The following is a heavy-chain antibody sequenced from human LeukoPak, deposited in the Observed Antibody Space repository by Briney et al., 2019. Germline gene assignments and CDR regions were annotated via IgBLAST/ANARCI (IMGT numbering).Heavy chain of an antibody. J-gene: IGHJ6*03. CDR3: ARSPLLGSLEWLLGDYYYMDV. CDR2: IYYSGST. V-gene: IGHV4-61*05. Sequence: SETLSLTCTVSGGSISSSSYYWGWIRQPPGKGLEWIGYIYYSGSTNYNPSLKSRVTISVDTSKNQFSLKLSSVTAADTAVYYCARSPLLGSLEWLLGDYYYMDVRGKGTTVTVSS. D-gene: IGHD3-3*01. CDR1: GGSISSSSYY.